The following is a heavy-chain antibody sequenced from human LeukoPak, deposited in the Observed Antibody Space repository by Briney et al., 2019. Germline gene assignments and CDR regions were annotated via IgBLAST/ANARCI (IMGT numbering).Heavy chain of an antibody. V-gene: IGHV3-23*01. D-gene: IGHD3-22*01. Sequence: PGGSLRLSCAASGFTFSSYAMSWVRQAPGKGLEWVSAISGSGGSTCYADSVKGRFTISRDHSKNTLYLQMNSLRAGDRAVYYCGERGGTNIVVVLIDDWGQGTLVTVSS. CDR3: GERGGTNIVVVLIDD. CDR1: GFTFSSYA. J-gene: IGHJ4*02. CDR2: ISGSGGST.